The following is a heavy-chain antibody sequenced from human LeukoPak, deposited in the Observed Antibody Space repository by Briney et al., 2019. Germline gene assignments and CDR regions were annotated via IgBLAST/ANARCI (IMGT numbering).Heavy chain of an antibody. Sequence: GGSLRLSCAASGFSFSSYEMNWARQAPGQGLEWVSYISGSGNTRCYADSVKGRFTISRDNAKNSLYLQMNSLRAEDTAVYYCARDRSGWYRWFDPWGQGTLVSVSS. CDR3: ARDRSGWYRWFDP. CDR2: ISGSGNTR. D-gene: IGHD6-19*01. J-gene: IGHJ5*02. V-gene: IGHV3-48*03. CDR1: GFSFSSYE.